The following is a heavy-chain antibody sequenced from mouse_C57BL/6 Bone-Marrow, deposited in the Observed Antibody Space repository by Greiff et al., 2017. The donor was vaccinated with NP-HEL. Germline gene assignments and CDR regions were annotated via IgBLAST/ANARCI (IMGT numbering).Heavy chain of an antibody. CDR2: IHPNSGST. CDR3: ARRERTTVVATDWYFDV. Sequence: QVQLQQPGAELVKPGASVKLSCKASGYTFTSYWMHWVKQRPGQGLEWIGMIHPNSGSTNYNEKFKSKATLTVDKSSSTAYMQLSSLTSEDSAVYDCARRERTTVVATDWYFDVWGTGTTVTVSS. J-gene: IGHJ1*03. V-gene: IGHV1-64*01. CDR1: GYTFTSYW. D-gene: IGHD1-1*01.